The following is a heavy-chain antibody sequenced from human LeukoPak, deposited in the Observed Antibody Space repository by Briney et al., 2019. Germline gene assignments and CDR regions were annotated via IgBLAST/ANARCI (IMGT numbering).Heavy chain of an antibody. CDR2: FDPEDGET. Sequence: GASVKVSCKVFGYTLTELSMHWVRQAPGKGLEWMGGFDPEDGETIYAQKFQGRVTMTEDTSTDTAYMELSSLRSEDTAVYYCARDPARSSNLMDWFDPWGQGTLVTVSS. CDR3: ARDPARSSNLMDWFDP. D-gene: IGHD2-2*01. V-gene: IGHV1-24*01. J-gene: IGHJ5*02. CDR1: GYTLTELS.